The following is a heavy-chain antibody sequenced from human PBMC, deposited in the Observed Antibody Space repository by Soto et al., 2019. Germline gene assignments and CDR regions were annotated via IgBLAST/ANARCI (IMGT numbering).Heavy chain of an antibody. J-gene: IGHJ4*02. CDR2: LDPEDGET. Sequence: QVQLVQSGAEVKKPGASVKVSCKVSGYTLTELSMHWVRQAPGKGLEWMGGLDPEDGETIYAQKFQGRVTRTEDTSTDTAYMERSSVGAEATAVYYCATVRRIGGASRDDYFDYWGQGTLVTVSS. CDR3: ATVRRIGGASRDDYFDY. D-gene: IGHD1-26*01. CDR1: GYTLTELS. V-gene: IGHV1-24*01.